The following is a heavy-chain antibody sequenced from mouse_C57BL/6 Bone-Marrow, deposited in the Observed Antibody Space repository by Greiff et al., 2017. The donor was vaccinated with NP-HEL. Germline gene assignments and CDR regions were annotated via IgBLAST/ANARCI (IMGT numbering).Heavy chain of an antibody. Sequence: VQLQQSGAELARPGASVKLSCKASGYTFTSYGISWVKQRTGQGLEWIGEIYPRSGNTYYNEKFKGKATLTADKSFSTAYMELRSLTSEDSAVYFCARSNGYYAMDYWGQGTSVTVSS. CDR2: IYPRSGNT. V-gene: IGHV1-81*01. CDR1: GYTFTSYG. J-gene: IGHJ4*01. CDR3: ARSNGYYAMDY.